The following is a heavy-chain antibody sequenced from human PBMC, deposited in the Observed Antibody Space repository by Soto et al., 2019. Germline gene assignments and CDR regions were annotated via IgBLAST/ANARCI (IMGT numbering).Heavy chain of an antibody. CDR3: AGSVGATGD. D-gene: IGHD1-26*01. Sequence: QGKLVQSGAEVKKPGASVKVSCKASGYTFTSYPMHWVRQAPGQRLEWMGWINAGNGKTKYSQKFQGRVTITRDTSASTAHMELRSVRSEDTAVYYCAGSVGATGDWGQGTLVTVSS. CDR2: INAGNGKT. CDR1: GYTFTSYP. V-gene: IGHV1-3*01. J-gene: IGHJ4*02.